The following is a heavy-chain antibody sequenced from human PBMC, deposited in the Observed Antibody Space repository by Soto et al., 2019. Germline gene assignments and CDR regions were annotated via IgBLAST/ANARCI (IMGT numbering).Heavy chain of an antibody. D-gene: IGHD3-10*01. V-gene: IGHV3-74*01. Sequence: EVQLVESGGGLVQPGGSLRLSCAASGFTFSNNWMHWVRQAPGKGPVWVSRINSDGSSTYYADSVKGRFTISRDNAKNTLYLQLNSLXXXXXXXXXXXXXXXXVRWGQGTLVTVSS. CDR2: INSDGSST. CDR3: XXXXXXVR. J-gene: IGHJ4*02. CDR1: GFTFSNNW.